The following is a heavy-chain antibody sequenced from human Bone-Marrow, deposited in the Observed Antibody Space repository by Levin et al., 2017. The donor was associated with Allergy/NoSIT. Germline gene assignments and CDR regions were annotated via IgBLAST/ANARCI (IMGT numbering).Heavy chain of an antibody. V-gene: IGHV3-13*01. CDR3: ARALGVVRGVYYFDY. Sequence: GESLKISCAASGFTFSSYDMHLVRQATGKGLELVSGIDTAGDTYYPGSVKGRFTISRENAKNSLYLQMNSLRAADTAVYYCARALGVVRGVYYFDYWGQGTLVTVSS. CDR1: GFTFSSYD. D-gene: IGHD3-10*01. CDR2: IDTAGDT. J-gene: IGHJ4*02.